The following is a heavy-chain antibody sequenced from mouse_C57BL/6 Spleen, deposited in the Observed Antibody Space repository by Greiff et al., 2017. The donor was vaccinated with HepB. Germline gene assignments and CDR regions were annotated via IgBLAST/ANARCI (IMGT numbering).Heavy chain of an antibody. V-gene: IGHV2-6-1*01. CDR3: ARQIYYDYDVYAMDY. D-gene: IGHD2-4*01. CDR1: GFSLTSYG. J-gene: IGHJ4*01. Sequence: VKVVESGPGLVAPSQSLSITCTVSGFSLTSYGVHWVRQPPGKGLEWLVVIWSDGSTTYNSALKSRLSISKDNSKSQVFLKMNSLQTDDTAMYYCARQIYYDYDVYAMDYWGQGTSVTVSS. CDR2: IWSDGST.